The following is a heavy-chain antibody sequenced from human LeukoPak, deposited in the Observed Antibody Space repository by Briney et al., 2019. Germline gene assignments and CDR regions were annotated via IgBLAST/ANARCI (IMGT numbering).Heavy chain of an antibody. CDR3: ARETKGRAFDP. J-gene: IGHJ5*02. CDR2: IYSGGST. CDR1: GFTVSSNY. V-gene: IGHV3-53*01. Sequence: GGSLRLSCAAFGFTVSSNYMNWVRQAPGKGLEWVSVIYSGGSTYYADSVKGRFTISRDNSKNTLFLQMNSLRVEDTALYYCARETKGRAFDPWGQGTLVTVSS.